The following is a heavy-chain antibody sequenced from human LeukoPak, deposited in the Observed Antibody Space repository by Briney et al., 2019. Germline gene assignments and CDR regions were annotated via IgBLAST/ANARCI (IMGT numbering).Heavy chain of an antibody. J-gene: IGHJ4*02. Sequence: GGSLRLSCAASGFSFSSYGMSWVRQAPGKGLEWVSYISSSGSTIYYADSVKGRFTISRDNAKNSLYLQMNSLRAEDTAVYCCARDHQQWLVPQHYFDYWGQGTLVTVSS. CDR2: ISSSGSTI. D-gene: IGHD6-19*01. V-gene: IGHV3-48*04. CDR1: GFSFSSYG. CDR3: ARDHQQWLVPQHYFDY.